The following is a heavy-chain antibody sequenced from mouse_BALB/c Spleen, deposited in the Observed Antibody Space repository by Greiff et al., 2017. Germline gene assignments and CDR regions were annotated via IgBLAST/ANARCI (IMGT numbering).Heavy chain of an antibody. J-gene: IGHJ4*01. CDR1: GFSLTGYG. Sequence: QVQLQQSGPGLVAPSQSLSITCTVSGFSLTGYGVNWVRQPPGKGLEWLGMIWGDGSTDYNSALKSRLSISKDNSKSQVFLKMNSLQTDDTARYYCARLDYDDAMDYWGQGTSVTVSS. CDR2: IWGDGST. CDR3: ARLDYDDAMDY. D-gene: IGHD2-4*01. V-gene: IGHV2-6-7*01.